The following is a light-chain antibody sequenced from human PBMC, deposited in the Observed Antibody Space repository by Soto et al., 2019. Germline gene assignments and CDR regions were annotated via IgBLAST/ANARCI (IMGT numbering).Light chain of an antibody. CDR2: GAS. Sequence: DIVLTQSPGTLSLSPGERAILSCRASQNVGNNLVWYQQKPGQAPRLLIYGASTRAAGIPDRFSGSGSGTEFTLTISGLQSDDFAVYYCQQFNNWPPWTFGQGTKVDIK. CDR3: QQFNNWPPWT. V-gene: IGKV3-15*01. J-gene: IGKJ1*01. CDR1: QNVGNN.